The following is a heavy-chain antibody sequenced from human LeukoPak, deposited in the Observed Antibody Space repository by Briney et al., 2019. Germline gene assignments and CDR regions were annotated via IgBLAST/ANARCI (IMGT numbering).Heavy chain of an antibody. CDR2: ISWNSGSI. CDR3: ARDLGYCSSTSCYFDY. V-gene: IGHV3-9*01. J-gene: IGHJ4*02. CDR1: GFTFDDYA. Sequence: SLRLSCAASGFTFDDYAMHWVRQAPGKGLEWVSGISWNSGSIGYADSVKGRFTISRDNAKNSLYLQMNSLRAEDTAVYYCARDLGYCSSTSCYFDYWGQGTLVTVSS. D-gene: IGHD2-2*01.